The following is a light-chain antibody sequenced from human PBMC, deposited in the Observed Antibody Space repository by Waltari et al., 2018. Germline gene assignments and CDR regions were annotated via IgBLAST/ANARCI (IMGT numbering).Light chain of an antibody. V-gene: IGLV2-8*01. Sequence: QSGLTQPPSASGSPGQSVTISCTGTSSDIGAYNSVSWYQLHPGKAPKFLIYEVNKRPSGVPDRFTGSKSGNTASLTVSGLQADDEADYCCASWAGINNNYVFGSGTRVTVL. CDR2: EVN. CDR3: ASWAGINNNYV. CDR1: SSDIGAYNS. J-gene: IGLJ1*01.